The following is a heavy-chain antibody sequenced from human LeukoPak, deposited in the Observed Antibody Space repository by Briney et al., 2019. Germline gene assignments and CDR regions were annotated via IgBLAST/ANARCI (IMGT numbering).Heavy chain of an antibody. CDR3: AIPGSGGCYFADVFDI. J-gene: IGHJ3*02. D-gene: IGHD6-19*01. CDR1: GYTFTGYY. Sequence: ASVKVSCKASGYTFTGYYMHWVRQAPGQGLEWMGWINPNSGGTNYAQKFQGRVTMTRDTSISTAYMELSRLRSDDTAVYYCAIPGSGGCYFADVFDIGAKGKRVPVSS. CDR2: INPNSGGT. V-gene: IGHV1-2*02.